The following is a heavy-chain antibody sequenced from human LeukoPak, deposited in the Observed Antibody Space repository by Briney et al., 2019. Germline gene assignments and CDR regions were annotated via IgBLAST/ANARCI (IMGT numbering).Heavy chain of an antibody. D-gene: IGHD3-22*01. CDR3: AKDRGDSSGYYRH. J-gene: IGHJ4*02. CDR2: ISYDGSNT. V-gene: IGHV3-30*18. Sequence: GRSLRLSCAASGFTFSSYGMHWVRQAPGKGLEWVAVISYDGSNTYYADSVKGRFTISRDNSKNTLYLQMNSLRAEDTAVYYCAKDRGDSSGYYRHWGQGTLVTVSS. CDR1: GFTFSSYG.